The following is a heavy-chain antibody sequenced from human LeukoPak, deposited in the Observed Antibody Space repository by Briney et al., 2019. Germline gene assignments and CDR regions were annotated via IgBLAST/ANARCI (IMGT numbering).Heavy chain of an antibody. D-gene: IGHD6-13*01. J-gene: IGHJ4*02. V-gene: IGHV1-18*01. CDR3: ARLPGYTSSWYLLPTAG. Sequence: ASVKVSCKASGYTFTSYGINWVRQAPGEGLEWMGWISADNGNTNYAQKFQGRVTMTTDTSTSTAYMELRSLRSDDTAVYYCARLPGYTSSWYLLPTAGWAQGPLVTVSS. CDR1: GYTFTSYG. CDR2: ISADNGNT.